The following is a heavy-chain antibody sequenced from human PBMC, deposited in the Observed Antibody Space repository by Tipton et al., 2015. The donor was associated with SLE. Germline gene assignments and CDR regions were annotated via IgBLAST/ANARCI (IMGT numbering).Heavy chain of an antibody. CDR1: GYTFTSYY. D-gene: IGHD2-15*01. CDR2: IIPSAGST. J-gene: IGHJ4*02. Sequence: QLVQSGAEVKQPGASVKVSCKASGYTFTSYYIHWVRQAPGQGLEWMGIIIPSAGSTNYAQKFQGRVTMTRDTSTSTVYMELSSLTSEDTAVYFCAREESGGYWDYWGQGALVTVSS. CDR3: AREESGGYWDY. V-gene: IGHV1-46*01.